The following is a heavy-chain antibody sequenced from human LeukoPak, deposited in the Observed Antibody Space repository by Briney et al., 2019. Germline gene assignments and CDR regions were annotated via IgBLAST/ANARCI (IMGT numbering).Heavy chain of an antibody. Sequence: SETLSLTCAVYGGSFSGYYWSWIRQPPGKGLEWIGEINHSGSTNYNPSLKSRVTISVDTSKNQFSLKLSSVTAADAAVYYCARGAFFRSTVTTLRYYYYGMDVWGQGTTVTVSS. CDR2: INHSGST. D-gene: IGHD4-17*01. CDR3: ARGAFFRSTVTTLRYYYYGMDV. CDR1: GGSFSGYY. J-gene: IGHJ6*02. V-gene: IGHV4-34*01.